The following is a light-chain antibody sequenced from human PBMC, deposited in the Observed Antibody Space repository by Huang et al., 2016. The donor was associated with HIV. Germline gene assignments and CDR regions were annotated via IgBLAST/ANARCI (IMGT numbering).Light chain of an antibody. CDR3: QQSYGIPRT. CDR1: QNISKY. J-gene: IGKJ2*01. CDR2: GTS. Sequence: DIQMTQSPSSLSASVGGTVIITCRASQNISKYLNWYQQVPGRSPKLLIYGTSNLQRGVSLMRFSGRASGTDFTLTITSLQPEDAATYFCQQSYGIPRTFGLGT. V-gene: IGKV1-39*01.